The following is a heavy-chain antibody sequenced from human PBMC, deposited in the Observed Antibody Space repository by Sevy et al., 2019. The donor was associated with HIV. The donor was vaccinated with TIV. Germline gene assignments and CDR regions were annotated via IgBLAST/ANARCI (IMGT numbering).Heavy chain of an antibody. CDR1: GLTLSSQW. CDR3: SRSLAGTRNAFDL. Sequence: GGSLRLSCAAAGLTLSSQWMHWVRQAPGKGLVWVSRINSDGTNTNYADSVKGRFTISRDDAKNTVYLQMNSLRVDDTALYYCSRSLAGTRNAFDLWGQGTAVTVSS. J-gene: IGHJ3*01. D-gene: IGHD2-15*01. CDR2: INSDGTNT. V-gene: IGHV3-74*01.